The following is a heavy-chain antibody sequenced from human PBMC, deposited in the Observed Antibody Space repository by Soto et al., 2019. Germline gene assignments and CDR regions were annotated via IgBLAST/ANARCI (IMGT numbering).Heavy chain of an antibody. CDR2: ISGSGDST. D-gene: IGHD3-10*01. V-gene: IGHV3-23*01. J-gene: IGHJ4*02. CDR3: ARGEKLLWFW. CDR1: GFTFSSYA. Sequence: GGSLRLSCAASGFTFSSYAMSWVRQAPGKGLEWVSGISGSGDSTYNIDSVKGRFTVSRDNSKNTLYLQMNSLRAEDTAVYYCARGEKLLWFWGGQGTLVTVSS.